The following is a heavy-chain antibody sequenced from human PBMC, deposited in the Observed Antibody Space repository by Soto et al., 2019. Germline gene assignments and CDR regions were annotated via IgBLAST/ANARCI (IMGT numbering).Heavy chain of an antibody. D-gene: IGHD1-1*01. CDR1: GFTISSYG. Sequence: GGSLRLSCAASGFTISSYGMHWVRQAPRKGLGWVAVITYDGGNRYYADSVKGRFSISRVNSRDTLYLQMHSLRAEDTAVYYCAKDPQATGPHYWGRGTLVTVSS. J-gene: IGHJ4*02. CDR2: ITYDGGNR. CDR3: AKDPQATGPHY. V-gene: IGHV3-30*18.